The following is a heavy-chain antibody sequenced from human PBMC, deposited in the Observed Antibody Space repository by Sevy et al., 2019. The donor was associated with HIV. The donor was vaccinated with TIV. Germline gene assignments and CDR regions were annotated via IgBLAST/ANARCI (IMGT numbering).Heavy chain of an antibody. CDR1: GDSMSRSNHY. CDR2: IYYRGTT. D-gene: IGHD4-17*01. J-gene: IGHJ4*02. Sequence: SETLSLTCTVSGDSMSRSNHYWGWIRQPPGKGLEWIGIIYYRGTTYYNPSLKSRITITEDTSKNQFSLRVTSVTAADTALYFCARLLGDNGYFDQWGQGTLVTVSS. CDR3: ARLLGDNGYFDQ. V-gene: IGHV4-39*01.